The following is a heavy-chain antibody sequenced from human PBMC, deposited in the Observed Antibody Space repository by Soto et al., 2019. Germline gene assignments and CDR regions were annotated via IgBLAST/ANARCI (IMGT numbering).Heavy chain of an antibody. CDR2: ISYDGSNK. CDR3: AKDMDLCDYVCLPDY. V-gene: IGHV3-30*18. J-gene: IGHJ4*02. CDR1: GFTFSSYG. D-gene: IGHD3-16*01. Sequence: GGSLRLSCAASGFTFSSYGMHWVRQAPGKGLEWVAVISYDGSNKYYADSVKGRFTISRGNSKNTLYLQMNSLRAEDTAVYYCAKDMDLCDYVCLPDYWGQGTLVTVS.